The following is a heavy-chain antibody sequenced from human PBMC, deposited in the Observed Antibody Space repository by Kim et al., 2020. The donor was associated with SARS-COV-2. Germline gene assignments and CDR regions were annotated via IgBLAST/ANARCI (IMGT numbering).Heavy chain of an antibody. CDR1: GYTFTSYY. Sequence: ASVKVSCKASGYTFTSYYMHWVRQAPGQGLEWMGIINPSGGSTSYAQKFQGRVTMTRDTSTSTVYMELSSLRSEDTAVYYCARDPGGGQQLAHRDYYGMDVWGQGTTVTVSS. CDR3: ARDPGGGQQLAHRDYYGMDV. V-gene: IGHV1-46*01. J-gene: IGHJ6*02. CDR2: INPSGGST. D-gene: IGHD6-13*01.